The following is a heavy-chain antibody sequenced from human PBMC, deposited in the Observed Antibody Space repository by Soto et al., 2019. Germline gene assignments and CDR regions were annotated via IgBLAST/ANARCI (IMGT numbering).Heavy chain of an antibody. CDR2: ISSSSSYI. CDR1: GFTFSSYS. D-gene: IGHD2-2*01. Sequence: EVQLVESGGGLVKPGGSLRLSCAASGFTFSSYSMNWVRRAPGKGLEWVSSISSSSSYIYYADSVKGRFTISRDNAKNSLYLQMNSLRAEDTAVYYCARDKHGDIVVVPAATPMDVWGQGTTVTVSS. CDR3: ARDKHGDIVVVPAATPMDV. V-gene: IGHV3-21*01. J-gene: IGHJ6*02.